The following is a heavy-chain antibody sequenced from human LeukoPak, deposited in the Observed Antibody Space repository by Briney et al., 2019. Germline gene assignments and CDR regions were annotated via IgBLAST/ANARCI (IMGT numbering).Heavy chain of an antibody. CDR3: ADSSSWPYYFDY. D-gene: IGHD6-13*01. CDR1: GGSISSSSYY. V-gene: IGHV4-39*01. Sequence: MSSETLSLTCTVSGGSISSSSYYWGWIRQPPGKGLEWIGSIYYSGSTYYNPPLKSRVTISVDTSKNQFSLKLSSVTAADTAVYYCADSSSWPYYFDYWGQGTLVTVSS. CDR2: IYYSGST. J-gene: IGHJ4*02.